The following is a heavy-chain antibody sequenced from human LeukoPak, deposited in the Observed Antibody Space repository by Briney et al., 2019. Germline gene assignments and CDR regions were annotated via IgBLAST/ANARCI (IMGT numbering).Heavy chain of an antibody. V-gene: IGHV4-34*01. CDR1: GGSFSGYY. D-gene: IGHD4-17*01. CDR2: INHRGST. Sequence: SETLSLTCSAYGGSFSGYYWSWIRQPPGKGLEWIGEINHRGSTNYNPSLKSRVTISVDTSKNQFSLKLSSVTAADTAVYYCARVDYEPFYFDYWGQGTLVTVSS. CDR3: ARVDYEPFYFDY. J-gene: IGHJ4*02.